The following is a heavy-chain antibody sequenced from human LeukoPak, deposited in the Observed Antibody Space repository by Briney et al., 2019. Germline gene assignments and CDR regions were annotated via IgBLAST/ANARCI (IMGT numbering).Heavy chain of an antibody. D-gene: IGHD3-22*01. Sequence: GSLRLSCAASGFTFSSYGMPWVRQAPGKGLEWVAFIRYDGGKKYYADSVKGRFTISRDNSKNTLYLQMNSLRAEDTAVYYCAKDRGAITMIVVVLDAFDIWGQGTMVTVSS. CDR2: IRYDGGKK. CDR1: GFTFSSYG. V-gene: IGHV3-30*02. J-gene: IGHJ3*02. CDR3: AKDRGAITMIVVVLDAFDI.